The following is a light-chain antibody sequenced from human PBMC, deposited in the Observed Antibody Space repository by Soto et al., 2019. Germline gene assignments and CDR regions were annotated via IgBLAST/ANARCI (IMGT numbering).Light chain of an antibody. V-gene: IGKV1-5*03. Sequence: DIPMTQSPSTLSGSVGDRVTISCRASQSISSWLAWYQQKPGKATKLLIYKASNLQSGVPSRFSGSGSGTEFTLTISSLQPDDFATYYCHQYKTYWTFGHGTQV. CDR1: QSISSW. CDR2: KAS. CDR3: HQYKTYWT. J-gene: IGKJ1*01.